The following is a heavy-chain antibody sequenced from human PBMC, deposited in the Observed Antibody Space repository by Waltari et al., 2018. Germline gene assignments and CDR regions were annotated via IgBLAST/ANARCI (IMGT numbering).Heavy chain of an antibody. V-gene: IGHV4-34*01. CDR1: GGSFSGYY. CDR3: ARGDYVWGSYRHAYYFDY. D-gene: IGHD3-16*02. CDR2: INHSGST. J-gene: IGHJ4*02. Sequence: QVQLQQWGAGLLKPSETLSLTCAVYGGSFSGYYWSWIRQPPGKGLEWIGEINHSGSTNYNPSLKSRVTISVDTSKNQFSLKLSSATAADTAVYYCARGDYVWGSYRHAYYFDYWGQGTLVTVSS.